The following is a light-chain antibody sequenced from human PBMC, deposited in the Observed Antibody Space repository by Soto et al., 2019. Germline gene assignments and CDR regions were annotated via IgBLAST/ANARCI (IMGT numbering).Light chain of an antibody. V-gene: IGLV2-23*01. CDR1: SSDVGAYDA. J-gene: IGLJ1*01. Sequence: QFGLAEPASVSGSPGQSITISCTGTSSDVGAYDAVSWYQQHPGKAPQVIIYRGTKRPSGVSTRFSGSVSGNTASLTVSGLQAEDEAEYFCCSSAPESTYVFGTGTKVTVL. CDR2: RGT. CDR3: CSSAPESTYV.